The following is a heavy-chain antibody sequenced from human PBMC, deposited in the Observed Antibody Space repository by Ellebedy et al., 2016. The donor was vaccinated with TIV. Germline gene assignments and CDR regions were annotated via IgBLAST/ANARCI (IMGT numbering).Heavy chain of an antibody. CDR1: GFSFSNSW. V-gene: IGHV3-74*01. Sequence: PGGSLRLSCEASGFSFSNSWMHWVRQAPGKGLVWISRIDGDGSRTNYVDSVKGRSTISRDNAKNNVYLQMNSLRAEDTAVYYCARRSRGHSYYFDYWGQGALVTVSS. CDR2: IDGDGSRT. J-gene: IGHJ4*02. D-gene: IGHD3-10*01. CDR3: ARRSRGHSYYFDY.